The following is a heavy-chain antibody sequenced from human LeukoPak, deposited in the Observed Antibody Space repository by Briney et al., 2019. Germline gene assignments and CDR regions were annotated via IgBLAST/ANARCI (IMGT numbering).Heavy chain of an antibody. J-gene: IGHJ4*02. D-gene: IGHD3-10*02. Sequence: PGGSLRLSCAASGFTFSSYGMHWVRQAPGKGLEWVAVISYDGSNKYYADSVKGRFTISRDNSKNTLYLQMNSLRAEATAVYYCAKDTPMFDYWGQGTLVTVSS. CDR3: AKDTPMFDY. CDR1: GFTFSSYG. V-gene: IGHV3-30*18. CDR2: ISYDGSNK.